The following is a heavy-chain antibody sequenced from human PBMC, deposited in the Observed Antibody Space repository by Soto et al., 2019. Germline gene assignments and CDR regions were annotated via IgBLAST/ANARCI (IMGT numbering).Heavy chain of an antibody. CDR2: VYYSGST. D-gene: IGHD3-22*01. Sequence: TLSLPGTVSGGSVSSGWYYWSWSRQHRGKGLGWIGYVYYSGSTYYNASLNSRVTISVDTSKNQFSLKLSSVTAADKAVYYCARKLTYYYDSSGYSGSAFDIWGQGTMGTVSS. V-gene: IGHV4-31*03. CDR3: ARKLTYYYDSSGYSGSAFDI. CDR1: GGSVSSGWYY. J-gene: IGHJ3*02.